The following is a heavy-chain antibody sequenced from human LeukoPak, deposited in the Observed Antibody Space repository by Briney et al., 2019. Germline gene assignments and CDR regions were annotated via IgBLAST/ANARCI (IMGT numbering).Heavy chain of an antibody. CDR2: IYYSGST. CDR3: ARARYYFDY. CDR1: GGSISSYY. V-gene: IGHV4-59*01. Sequence: PSETLSLTCTVSGGSISSYYWSWIRQPPGKGLEWIGYIYYSGSTNYNPSLKSRVTISVDTSKNQFSPKLSSVTAADTAVYYCARARYYFDYWGQGTLVTVSS. J-gene: IGHJ4*02.